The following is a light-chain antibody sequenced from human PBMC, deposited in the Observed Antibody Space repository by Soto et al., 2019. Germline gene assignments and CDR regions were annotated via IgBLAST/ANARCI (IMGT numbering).Light chain of an antibody. J-gene: IGKJ5*01. CDR1: QGIRND. V-gene: IGKV1-6*01. CDR2: AAS. CDR3: QQYNSYST. Sequence: AIQMTQSPSSLSAAVGDRVTITCRASQGIRNDLGWYQQKPGKAPKLLIYAASSLQSGVPSRFSGSGSGTDFTLTISSLQPDDFATYYCQQYNSYSTFGQGTRLEIK.